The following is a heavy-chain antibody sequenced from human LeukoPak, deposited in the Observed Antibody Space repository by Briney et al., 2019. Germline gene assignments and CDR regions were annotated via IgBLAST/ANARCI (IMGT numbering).Heavy chain of an antibody. CDR3: AKAGLLWFGESWVDV. D-gene: IGHD3-10*01. Sequence: PGGSLRLSCGASGFIFSTYWMSWVRQAPGKGLEWVANIKEDGSESHYVDSVKGRFTISRDNAKNSLYLQMNSLRAEDTAMYFCAKAGLLWFGESWVDVWGQGTTVTVSS. CDR1: GFIFSTYW. V-gene: IGHV3-7*01. CDR2: IKEDGSES. J-gene: IGHJ6*02.